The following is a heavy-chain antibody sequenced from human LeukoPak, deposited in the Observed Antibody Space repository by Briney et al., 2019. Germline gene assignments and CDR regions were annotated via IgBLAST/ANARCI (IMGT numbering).Heavy chain of an antibody. CDR1: GFTFNIYW. Sequence: PGGSLRLSCAASGFTFNIYWMHWVRQAPGKGLVWVSLIKSDGSSTNYADSVKGRFTISRDNAKNTLYLQMDSLRAEDTATYYCARDKGYSSDTWGQGTLATVSS. D-gene: IGHD5-18*01. V-gene: IGHV3-74*01. CDR2: IKSDGSST. J-gene: IGHJ5*02. CDR3: ARDKGYSSDT.